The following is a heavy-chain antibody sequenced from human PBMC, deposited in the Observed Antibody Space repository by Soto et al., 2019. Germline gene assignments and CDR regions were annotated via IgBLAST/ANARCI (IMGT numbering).Heavy chain of an antibody. CDR3: AKEGTPKVATRYDY. CDR2: ISYDGRVQ. J-gene: IGHJ4*02. Sequence: GGSLRLSCAGSGFTFSSYGVHWVRQAPGKGLEWVAVISYDGRVQHYADSVQGRFIISRDNSRNTLYLQMNSLRVEDTALYYCAKEGTPKVATRYDYWGQGTLVTVSS. V-gene: IGHV3-30*18. CDR1: GFTFSSYG. D-gene: IGHD5-12*01.